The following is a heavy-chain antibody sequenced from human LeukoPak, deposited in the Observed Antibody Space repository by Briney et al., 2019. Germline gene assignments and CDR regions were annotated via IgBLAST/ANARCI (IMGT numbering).Heavy chain of an antibody. D-gene: IGHD3-22*01. CDR2: IYYSGST. CDR3: ASARVDSSGYYLDY. V-gene: IGHV4-59*01. J-gene: IGHJ4*02. Sequence: SETLSLTCTVSGGSISSYYWSWIRQPPGKGLEWIGYIYYSGSTNYNPSLKSRVTISVDTSKNQFSLKLSSVTAADTAVYYCASARVDSSGYYLDYWGQGTLVTVSS. CDR1: GGSISSYY.